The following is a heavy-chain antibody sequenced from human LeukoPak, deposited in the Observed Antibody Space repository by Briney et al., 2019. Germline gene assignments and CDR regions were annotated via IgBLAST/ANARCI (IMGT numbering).Heavy chain of an antibody. CDR3: AKIGSSHDFDY. CDR1: GYTFTVYF. D-gene: IGHD1-26*01. Sequence: ASVKVSCKASGYTFTVYFIHWVRQAPGQGLEWMGRINPNSGATDYAQKFQGRVTMARDTSISTAYMELSSLKSDDTAVYYCAKIGSSHDFDYWGQGTLITVSS. J-gene: IGHJ4*02. CDR2: INPNSGAT. V-gene: IGHV1-2*06.